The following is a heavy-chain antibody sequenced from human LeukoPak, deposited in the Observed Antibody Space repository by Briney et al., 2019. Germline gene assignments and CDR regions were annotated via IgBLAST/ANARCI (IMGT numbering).Heavy chain of an antibody. Sequence: SETLSLTCTVSGGSISSYYWSWIRQPPGKGLEWIGYISYSGTTKYNPSLKSRVTISVDTSKNQFSLKLSFVTAADTAVYYCACYYDRTGYHDAFDIWGQGTMVTVSS. V-gene: IGHV4-59*08. J-gene: IGHJ3*02. D-gene: IGHD3-22*01. CDR2: ISYSGTT. CDR1: GGSISSYY. CDR3: ACYYDRTGYHDAFDI.